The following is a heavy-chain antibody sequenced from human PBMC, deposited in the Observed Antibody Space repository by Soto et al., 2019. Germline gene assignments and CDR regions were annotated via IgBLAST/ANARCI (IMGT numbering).Heavy chain of an antibody. D-gene: IGHD6-19*01. CDR1: GFTFSSYG. V-gene: IGHV3-30*18. CDR2: ISYDGSNK. CDR3: AKDEGYSSGWYYYYYGMDV. Sequence: QVQLVESGGGVVQPGRSLRLSCAASGFTFSSYGMHWVRQAPGKGLEWVAVISYDGSNKYYADSVKGRFTISRDKSKNTLYLQMNSLRAEDTAVYYCAKDEGYSSGWYYYYYGMDVWGQGTTVTVSS. J-gene: IGHJ6*02.